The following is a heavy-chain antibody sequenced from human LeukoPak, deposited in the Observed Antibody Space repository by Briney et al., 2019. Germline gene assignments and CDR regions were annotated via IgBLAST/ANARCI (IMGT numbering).Heavy chain of an antibody. D-gene: IGHD4-11*01. CDR3: AKDAQRGFDYSNSLDY. CDR1: GFTFSHCG. Sequence: PGRSLRLSCAASGFTFSHCGMHWVRQAPGTGLEWVAVIWSDASDEYYAKSVKGRFTISRDNFKNTVYLQMNSLRADDTAVYYCAKDAQRGFDYSNSLDYWGQGTRVTVSS. J-gene: IGHJ4*02. V-gene: IGHV3-33*06. CDR2: IWSDASDE.